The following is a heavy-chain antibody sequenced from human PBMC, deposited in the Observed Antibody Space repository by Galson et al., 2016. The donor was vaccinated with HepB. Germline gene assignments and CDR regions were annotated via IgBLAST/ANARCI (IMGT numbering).Heavy chain of an antibody. Sequence: SLRLSCAASGFTFSASPMHWVRQAPGKGLQWVAVTSHDERNKHYADSVKGRFTISKDNSKNTLYLQMNSLGGEDTAVYYCARDSFGSIDYWGQGTLVTVSS. CDR2: TSHDERNK. CDR1: GFTFSASP. V-gene: IGHV3-30*04. J-gene: IGHJ4*02. CDR3: ARDSFGSIDY. D-gene: IGHD2-2*01.